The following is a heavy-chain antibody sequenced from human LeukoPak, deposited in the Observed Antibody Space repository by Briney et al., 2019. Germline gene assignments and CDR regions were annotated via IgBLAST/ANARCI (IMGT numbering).Heavy chain of an antibody. J-gene: IGHJ4*02. V-gene: IGHV4-39*01. D-gene: IGHD2-15*01. CDR2: IYYSGST. CDR3: ARSGRRWWFDY. Sequence: SETLSLTCTVSGVSISSSSYYWGWIRQPPGKGLEWIGSIYYSGSTYYNPSLKSRVTISVDTSKNQFSLKLSSVTAADTAVYYCARSGRRWWFDYWGQGTLVTVSS. CDR1: GVSISSSSYY.